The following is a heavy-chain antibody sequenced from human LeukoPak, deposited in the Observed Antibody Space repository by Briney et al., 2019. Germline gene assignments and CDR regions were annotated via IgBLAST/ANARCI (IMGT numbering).Heavy chain of an antibody. CDR1: GFTFDDYD. D-gene: IGHD3-10*02. CDR2: ISGSASST. Sequence: GGSLRLSCAASGFTFDDYDMSWVRQAPGKGLEWVSAISGSASSTYYADSVKGRFTISRDNAKNSLYLQLNSLRAEDTAVYYCAELGITMIGGVWGKGTTVTISS. V-gene: IGHV3-23*01. CDR3: AELGITMIGGV. J-gene: IGHJ6*04.